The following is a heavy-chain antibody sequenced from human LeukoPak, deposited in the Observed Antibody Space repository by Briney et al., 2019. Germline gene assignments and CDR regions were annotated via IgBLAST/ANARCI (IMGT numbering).Heavy chain of an antibody. CDR3: ASGLSGSISRHFDY. CDR2: INTDGNIT. V-gene: IGHV3-74*01. CDR1: GFTFSNFW. J-gene: IGHJ4*02. D-gene: IGHD2-15*01. Sequence: GGSLRLSCAASGFTFSNFWMHWVRQAPGKGPVWVSRINTDGNITTYADSVKGRFSISRDNAKNALYLQMNSLRAEDTAVFYCASGLSGSISRHFDYWGQGTLVTVSS.